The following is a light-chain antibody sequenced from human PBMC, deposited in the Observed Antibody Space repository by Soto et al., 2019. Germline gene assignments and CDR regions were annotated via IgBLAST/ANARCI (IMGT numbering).Light chain of an antibody. Sequence: DIQMTQSPSTLSASVGDRVTITCRASQSISSWLAWYQQKPGKAPKLLIYDASSLESGVPSRFSGSGSGTEFTLTISSLQPDDFATYYCQQYNSYRYTLGQGTKVDTK. J-gene: IGKJ2*01. CDR2: DAS. CDR1: QSISSW. V-gene: IGKV1-5*01. CDR3: QQYNSYRYT.